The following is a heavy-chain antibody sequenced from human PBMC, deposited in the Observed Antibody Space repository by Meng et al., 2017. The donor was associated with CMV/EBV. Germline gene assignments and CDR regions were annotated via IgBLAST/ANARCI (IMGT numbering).Heavy chain of an antibody. D-gene: IGHD2-2*01. V-gene: IGHV3-48*04. Sequence: GGSLRLSCAASGFTFSSYSMNWVRQAPGKGLEWVSYISSSSSTIYYADSVKGRFTISRDNAKNSLYLQMNSLRAEDTAVYYYARVSLRVVPAASYYYYGMDVWGQGTTVTVSS. CDR3: ARVSLRVVPAASYYYYGMDV. CDR1: GFTFSSYS. CDR2: ISSSSSTI. J-gene: IGHJ6*02.